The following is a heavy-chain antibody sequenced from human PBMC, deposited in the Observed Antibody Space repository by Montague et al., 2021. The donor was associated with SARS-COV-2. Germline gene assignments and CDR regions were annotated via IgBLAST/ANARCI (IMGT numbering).Heavy chain of an antibody. V-gene: IGHV6-1*01. D-gene: IGHD2-8*01. CDR3: ARDDPYCTNGVCYTGNWFDP. J-gene: IGHJ5*02. Sequence: CAISGDSVTRTRNACACSRKSRSNCIQWQERTYDMSKWYNDYAVSVKSRITINPDTSKNQFSLQLNSVTPGDTAVYYCARDDPYCTNGVCYTGNWFDPWGQGTLVTVSS. CDR1: GDSVTRTRNA. CDR2: TYDMSKWYN.